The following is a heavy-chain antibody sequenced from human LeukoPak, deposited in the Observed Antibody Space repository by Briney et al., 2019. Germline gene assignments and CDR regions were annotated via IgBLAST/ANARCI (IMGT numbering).Heavy chain of an antibody. V-gene: IGHV3-33*06. CDR3: AKDRVPRYNWNSLDY. J-gene: IGHJ4*02. D-gene: IGHD1-7*01. CDR2: IWYDGSNK. CDR1: GFTFSSYG. Sequence: GGSLRLSCAASGFTFSSYGMHWVRQAPGKGLEWVAVIWYDGSNKYYADSVKGRFTISRDNSKNTLYLQMNSLRAEDTAVYYCAKDRVPRYNWNSLDYWGQGTLVTVSS.